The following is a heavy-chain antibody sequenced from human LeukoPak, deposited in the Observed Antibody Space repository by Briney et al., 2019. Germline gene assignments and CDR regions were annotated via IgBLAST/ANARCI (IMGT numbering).Heavy chain of an antibody. D-gene: IGHD3-10*01. J-gene: IGHJ5*02. Sequence: SETLSLTCAVYGGSFSGYYWSWIRQPPGKGLEWIGEINHSGSTNYNPSLKSRVTISVDTSKNQFSLKLSSVTAADMAVYYCARVPMVRGNWFDPWGQGTLVTVSS. CDR2: INHSGST. V-gene: IGHV4-34*01. CDR1: GGSFSGYY. CDR3: ARVPMVRGNWFDP.